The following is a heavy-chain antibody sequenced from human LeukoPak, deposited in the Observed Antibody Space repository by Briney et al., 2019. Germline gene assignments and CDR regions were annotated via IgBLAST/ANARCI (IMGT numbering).Heavy chain of an antibody. J-gene: IGHJ4*02. D-gene: IGHD6-6*01. CDR3: ARLGGSSPVDY. CDR1: GFSFRSYW. CDR2: IDSDGSST. Sequence: GGSLRLSCAAPGFSFRSYWMHWVRQAPGKGLVWVARIDSDGSSTTYANSVKGRFTISRDNAKNTLYLQMNSLRADDTAVYYCARLGGSSPVDYWGQGTLVTVSS. V-gene: IGHV3-74*01.